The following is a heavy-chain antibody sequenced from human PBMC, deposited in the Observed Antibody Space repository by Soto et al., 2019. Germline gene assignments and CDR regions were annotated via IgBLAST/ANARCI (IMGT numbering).Heavy chain of an antibody. CDR1: GASISSGGYQ. J-gene: IGHJ4*02. CDR2: IYYSGST. CDR3: AREGSRREINY. Sequence: QVQLQESGPGLVKPSQTLSLTCTVSGASISSGGYQWTWIRQHPGKGLEWIGYIYYSGSTSSNPSLKSRVTVSVDTSANQFSLKLNSVTAADTAVYYCAREGSRREINYWGQGILVTVSS. V-gene: IGHV4-31*03.